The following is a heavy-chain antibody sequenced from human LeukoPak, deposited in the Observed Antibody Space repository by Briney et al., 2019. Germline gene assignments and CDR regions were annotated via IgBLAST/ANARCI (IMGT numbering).Heavy chain of an antibody. CDR1: GFTFSSYS. J-gene: IGHJ4*02. Sequence: PGGSLRLSCAASGFTFSSYSMNWVRQAPGKGLEWVSSISSSSSYIYYADSVKGRFTISRDNAKNSLYLQMNSLRAEDTAVYYCARGAITMIVVVITHFDYWGQGTLVTVSS. D-gene: IGHD3-22*01. CDR2: ISSSSSYI. CDR3: ARGAITMIVVVITHFDY. V-gene: IGHV3-21*01.